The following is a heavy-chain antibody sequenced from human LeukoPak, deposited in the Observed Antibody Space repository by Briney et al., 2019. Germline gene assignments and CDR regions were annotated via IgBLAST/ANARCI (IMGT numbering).Heavy chain of an antibody. Sequence: KPSETLSLTCTVSGGSISSYYWSWIRQPAGKGLEWIGRIYTSGSTNYNPSLKSRVTMSVDTPKNQFSLKLSSVTAADTAVYYCARDCKETPYSSSRVAYYYYYIDVWGKGTTVTVCS. V-gene: IGHV4-4*07. D-gene: IGHD6-6*01. CDR1: GGSISSYY. CDR2: IYTSGST. J-gene: IGHJ6*03. CDR3: ARDCKETPYSSSRVAYYYYYIDV.